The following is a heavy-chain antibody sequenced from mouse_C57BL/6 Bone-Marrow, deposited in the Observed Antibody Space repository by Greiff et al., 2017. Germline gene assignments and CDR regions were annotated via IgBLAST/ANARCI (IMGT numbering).Heavy chain of an antibody. CDR2: IYPRSGNT. CDR1: GYTFTSYG. CDR3: VGRYYAMDY. V-gene: IGHV1-81*01. J-gene: IGHJ4*01. Sequence: VQLQQSGAELARPGASVKLSCKASGYTFTSYGISWVKQRTGQGLEWIGEIYPRSGNTYYNEKFKGKATLTADKSSSTAYMELRSLTSEDSAVYFCVGRYYAMDYWGQGTSVTGSS.